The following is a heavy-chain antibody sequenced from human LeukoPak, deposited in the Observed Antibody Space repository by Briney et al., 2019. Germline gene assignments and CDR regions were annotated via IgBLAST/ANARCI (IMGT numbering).Heavy chain of an antibody. CDR3: AREPGYSSGWYVWFDP. J-gene: IGHJ5*02. V-gene: IGHV1-2*02. Sequence: GASVKVSCKASGYTFTGYYMHWVRQAPGQGLEWMGWINPNSGGTNYAQKFQGRVTMTRDTSISTAYMELSRLRSDDTAVYYCAREPGYSSGWYVWFDPWGQGTLVTVSS. CDR1: GYTFTGYY. D-gene: IGHD6-19*01. CDR2: INPNSGGT.